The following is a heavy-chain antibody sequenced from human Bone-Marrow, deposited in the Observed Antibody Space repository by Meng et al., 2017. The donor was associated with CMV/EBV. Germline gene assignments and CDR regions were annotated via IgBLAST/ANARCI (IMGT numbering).Heavy chain of an antibody. V-gene: IGHV3-48*03. CDR2: ISSSGSTI. CDR3: ATFSGSYYR. CDR1: GFTFRSYE. Sequence: GESLKISCAASGFTFRSYEMNWVRQAPGKGLEWLSYISSSGSTIYYADSVKGRFTVSRDNAKNSLYLQMNNLRAGDTAVYYCATFSGSYYRWGQGTLVTVSS. J-gene: IGHJ4*02. D-gene: IGHD1-26*01.